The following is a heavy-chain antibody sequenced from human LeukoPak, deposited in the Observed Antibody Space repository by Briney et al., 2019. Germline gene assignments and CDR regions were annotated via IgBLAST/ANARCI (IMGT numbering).Heavy chain of an antibody. CDR2: IIGSTANT. D-gene: IGHD3-10*01. J-gene: IGHJ4*01. CDR3: AKYTSGTSYRGLDQ. CDR1: GLTVSSYA. V-gene: IGHV3-23*01. Sequence: GESLRLSCGASGLTVSSYAMSWVRQAPGKGLEWLSTIIGSTANTYYADSVKGRFTISRDDSKNTVYLQMNSLRAEDTAVYSCAKYTSGTSYRGLDQWGHGSLVTVSS.